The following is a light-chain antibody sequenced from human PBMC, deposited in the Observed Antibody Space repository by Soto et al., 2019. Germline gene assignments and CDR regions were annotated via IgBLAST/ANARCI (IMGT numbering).Light chain of an antibody. CDR3: QQSYRIPRT. J-gene: IGKJ2*01. CDR2: AAS. CDR1: QSISNY. V-gene: IGKV1-39*01. Sequence: DIQMTQSPSSLSASVGDSVTIICRASQSISNYLNWYQQKPGKAPKLLIYAASSLQSGIPSRFSGSGSGTDFTLTISSLQPEDFATYYCQQSYRIPRTFGQGTKLEIK.